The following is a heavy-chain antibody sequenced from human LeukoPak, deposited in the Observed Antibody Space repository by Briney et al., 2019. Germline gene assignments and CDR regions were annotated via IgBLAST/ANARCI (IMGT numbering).Heavy chain of an antibody. Sequence: PGGSLRLSCAASGFTFRTYWMHWVRQAPGKGPVWVSRINSDGNSPSYADSVKGRFTISRDNAKNTLSLQMNSLRAEDTAVYYCVRDVGGDDAFDLWGQGTVVTVSS. CDR2: INSDGNSP. D-gene: IGHD3-10*01. J-gene: IGHJ3*01. CDR3: VRDVGGDDAFDL. CDR1: GFTFRTYW. V-gene: IGHV3-74*01.